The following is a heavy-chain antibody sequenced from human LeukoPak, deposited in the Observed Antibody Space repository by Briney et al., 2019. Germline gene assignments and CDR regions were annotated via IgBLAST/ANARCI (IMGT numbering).Heavy chain of an antibody. Sequence: GESLKISCKGSGYSFTSYWIGWLRQMPGKGLEWMGIIYPGDSDTRYSPSFQGQVTISADKSISTAYLQWSSLKASDTAMYYCARLGGSGSYLYYFDYWGQGTLVTVSS. D-gene: IGHD1-26*01. CDR1: GYSFTSYW. CDR2: IYPGDSDT. J-gene: IGHJ4*02. CDR3: ARLGGSGSYLYYFDY. V-gene: IGHV5-51*01.